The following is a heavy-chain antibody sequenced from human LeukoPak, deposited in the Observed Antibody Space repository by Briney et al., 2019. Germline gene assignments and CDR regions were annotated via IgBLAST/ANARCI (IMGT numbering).Heavy chain of an antibody. CDR3: ARGGRREYYYDSSGYLGY. V-gene: IGHV4-61*02. CDR1: GGSISSGSYF. Sequence: SETLSLTCTVSGGSISSGSYFWSWIRQPAGKGLEWIGRIYTSGSTNYNPSLKSRVTISVDTSKNQFSLKLSSVTAADTAVYYCARGGRREYYYDSSGYLGYWGQGTLVTVSS. J-gene: IGHJ4*02. CDR2: IYTSGST. D-gene: IGHD3-22*01.